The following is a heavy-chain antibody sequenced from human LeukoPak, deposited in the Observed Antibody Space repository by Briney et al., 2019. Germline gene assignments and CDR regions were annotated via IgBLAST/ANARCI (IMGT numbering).Heavy chain of an antibody. V-gene: IGHV4-59*01. CDR1: GGSISSYY. D-gene: IGHD6-13*01. CDR3: ARDGSSWYGIDY. J-gene: IGHJ4*02. CDR2: IYYSGST. Sequence: SETLSLTCTVSGGSISSYYWSWMRQPPGKGLEWIGYIYYSGSTNYNPSLKSRVTISVDTSKNQFSLRLSSVTAADTAVYYCARDGSSWYGIDYWGQGTLVAVSS.